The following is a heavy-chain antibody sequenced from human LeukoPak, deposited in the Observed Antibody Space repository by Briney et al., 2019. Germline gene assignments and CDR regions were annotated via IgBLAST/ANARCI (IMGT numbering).Heavy chain of an antibody. V-gene: IGHV1-18*01. CDR2: VSNYNGKT. CDR1: GYTFTTYG. J-gene: IGHJ4*02. D-gene: IGHD5-12*01. Sequence: ASVKVSCKASGYTFTTYGISWVRQAPGQGLEWMGWVSNYNGKTNYAQKFQGRVTMTTDTSTNTAFMELRSLRSYDTALYYCARDYSGVDIFDYWGQGTLVTVSS. CDR3: ARDYSGVDIFDY.